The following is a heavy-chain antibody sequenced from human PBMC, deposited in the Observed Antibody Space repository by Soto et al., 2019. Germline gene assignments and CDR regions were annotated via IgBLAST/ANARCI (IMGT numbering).Heavy chain of an antibody. CDR3: ARTPTRNTDYAYFDL. CDR2: IIPFLSIT. CDR1: GGTFTSYT. V-gene: IGHV1-69*02. Sequence: QVQLVQSGAEVKKPGSSVKVSCKPSGGTFTSYTFSWVRQAPGQGFEWMGRIIPFLSITNYAQKFQGRVSITAYKSTSTAYMELSSLTSEDTALYFCARTPTRNTDYAYFDLWGQGTLVTVSS. D-gene: IGHD4-17*01. J-gene: IGHJ4*02.